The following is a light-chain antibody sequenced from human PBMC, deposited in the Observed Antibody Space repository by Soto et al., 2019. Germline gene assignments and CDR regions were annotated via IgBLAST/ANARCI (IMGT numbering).Light chain of an antibody. CDR3: QSYDNGLSASV. V-gene: IGLV1-40*01. Sequence: QSVLTQPPSVSGAPGQRVTISCTGSSSNIGAGHVVHWYQQFPGRAPNLLIYGSSNRPSGVPDLFSGSKSGTSASLAITGLQAEDEADYYCQSYDNGLSASVFGGGTKLTVL. CDR2: GSS. CDR1: SSNIGAGHV. J-gene: IGLJ2*01.